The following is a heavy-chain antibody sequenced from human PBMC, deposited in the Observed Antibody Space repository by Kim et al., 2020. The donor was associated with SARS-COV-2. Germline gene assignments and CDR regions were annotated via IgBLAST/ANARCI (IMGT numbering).Heavy chain of an antibody. V-gene: IGHV5-51*01. D-gene: IGHD3-10*01. CDR3: ARRVVLLGPMAFDI. Sequence: SPSFQGQVTISADKSISTAYLQWSSLKASDTAMYYCARRVVLLGPMAFDIWGQGTMVTVSS. J-gene: IGHJ3*02.